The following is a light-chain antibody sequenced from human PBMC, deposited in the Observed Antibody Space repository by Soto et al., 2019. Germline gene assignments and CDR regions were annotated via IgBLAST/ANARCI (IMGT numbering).Light chain of an antibody. J-gene: IGLJ3*02. Sequence: QSALTQPASVSGSPGQSITISCTGTRDDVGGYNYVSWYQQYPGKAPKLMIYEVSYRPSGVSNRFSGSRSGHTASLSISGLQAEDEAGYYCSAYTNIGTLVFGGGTKLTVL. V-gene: IGLV2-14*01. CDR1: RDDVGGYNY. CDR3: SAYTNIGTLV. CDR2: EVS.